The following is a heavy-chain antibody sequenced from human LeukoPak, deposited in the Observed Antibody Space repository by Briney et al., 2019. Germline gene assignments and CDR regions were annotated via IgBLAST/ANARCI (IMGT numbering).Heavy chain of an antibody. CDR2: VSKYTGNA. J-gene: IGHJ4*02. CDR1: NYTFSDYD. CDR3: AREDDRSFGAYDC. Sequence: ASVKVSCKASNYTFSDYDVTWVRQAPGQGLEWMGWVSKYTGNADYAPKFQGRVSMTTDTSTRTAYMELRGLIPDDTAVYFCAREDDRSFGAYDCWGRGTLVTVSS. V-gene: IGHV1-18*01. D-gene: IGHD4-17*01.